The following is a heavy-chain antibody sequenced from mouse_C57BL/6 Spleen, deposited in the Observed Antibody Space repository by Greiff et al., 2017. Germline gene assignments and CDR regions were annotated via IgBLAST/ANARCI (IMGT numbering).Heavy chain of an antibody. V-gene: IGHV1-22*01. J-gene: IGHJ3*01. D-gene: IGHD1-1*01. CDR3: ARWTYYYVNGGFAY. Sequence: EVQLQQSGPELVKPGASVKMSCKASGYTFTDYNMHWVKQSHGKSLEWIGYINPNNGGTSYNQKFKGKATLTVNKSSSTAYMELRSLTSEDSAVYYCARWTYYYVNGGFAYWGQGTLVTVSA. CDR1: GYTFTDYN. CDR2: INPNNGGT.